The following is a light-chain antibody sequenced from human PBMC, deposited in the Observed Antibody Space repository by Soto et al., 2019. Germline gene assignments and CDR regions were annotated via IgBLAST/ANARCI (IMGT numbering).Light chain of an antibody. CDR3: QTWGTGIQG. CDR2: LNSDGSH. Sequence: QPVLTQSPSASASLGASVKLTCTLSSGHSSYAIAWHQQQPEKGPRYLMKLNSDGSHSKGDGIPDRFSGSSSGAERYLTISSLQSEDEADYYCQTWGTGIQGFGEGTKLTV. CDR1: SGHSSYA. V-gene: IGLV4-69*02. J-gene: IGLJ2*01.